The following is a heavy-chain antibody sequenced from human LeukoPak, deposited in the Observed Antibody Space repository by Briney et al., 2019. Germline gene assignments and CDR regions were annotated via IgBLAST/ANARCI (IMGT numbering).Heavy chain of an antibody. Sequence: ASVKVSCKASGYTFTSLDINWVRQATGQGLEWMGWMNPNSGNTGYAQKFQGRVTMTRNTSISTAYMELSSLRSEDTAVYYCARGRWLRHWFDPWGQGTLVTVSS. D-gene: IGHD5-12*01. CDR3: ARGRWLRHWFDP. V-gene: IGHV1-8*01. CDR1: GYTFTSLD. J-gene: IGHJ5*02. CDR2: MNPNSGNT.